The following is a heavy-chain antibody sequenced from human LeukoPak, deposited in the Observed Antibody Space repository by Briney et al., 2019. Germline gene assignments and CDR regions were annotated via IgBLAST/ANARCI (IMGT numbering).Heavy chain of an antibody. CDR3: ARDITIAALGSDWFDP. V-gene: IGHV4-59*12. CDR2: ISYSGST. CDR1: GGSISSYY. J-gene: IGHJ5*02. D-gene: IGHD6-13*01. Sequence: KTSETLSLTCTVSGGSISSYYWSWIRQPPGKGLEWIGYISYSGSTNYNPSLKSRVTMSVDTSKNQFSLKLSSVTAADTAVYYCARDITIAALGSDWFDPWGQGTLLTVSS.